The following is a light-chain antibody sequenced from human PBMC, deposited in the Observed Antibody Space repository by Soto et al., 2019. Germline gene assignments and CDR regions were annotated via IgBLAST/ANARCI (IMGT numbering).Light chain of an antibody. CDR3: CSYAGIP. CDR2: DVS. Sequence: QSVLTQPRSVSGSPGQSVTISCTGTSSDVGGYNYVSWYQQHPGKAPKLMIYDVSKRPSGVPDRFSGSKSGNTASLTISGLQAEDEADYYCCSYAGIPFGTGTKLTVL. J-gene: IGLJ1*01. V-gene: IGLV2-11*01. CDR1: SSDVGGYNY.